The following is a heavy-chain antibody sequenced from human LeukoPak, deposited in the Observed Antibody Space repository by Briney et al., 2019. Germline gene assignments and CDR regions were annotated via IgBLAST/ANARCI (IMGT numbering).Heavy chain of an antibody. CDR3: ARHISAASRFDY. D-gene: IGHD6-13*01. Sequence: SETLSLTCTVSSGSISPYYWSWIRQPPGKGLEWIGYIFYSGSTNYNPSLKSRVTISVDTPKNQLSLKLSSVTAADTAVYYCARHISAASRFDYWGQGSLVTVS. J-gene: IGHJ4*02. CDR2: IFYSGST. V-gene: IGHV4-59*08. CDR1: SGSISPYY.